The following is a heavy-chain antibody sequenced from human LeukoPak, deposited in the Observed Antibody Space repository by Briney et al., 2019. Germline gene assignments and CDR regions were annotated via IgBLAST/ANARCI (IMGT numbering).Heavy chain of an antibody. CDR3: ARDRDLAYCGGDCSPYGDY. V-gene: IGHV1-18*01. D-gene: IGHD2-21*02. CDR2: IGAYNGNT. Sequence: ASVKVSCKASGYTFTSYGISWVRQAPGQGLEWMGWIGAYNGNTNYAQKLQGRVTMTTDTSTSTAYMELRSLRSDDTAVYYCARDRDLAYCGGDCSPYGDYWGQGTLVTVSS. CDR1: GYTFTSYG. J-gene: IGHJ4*02.